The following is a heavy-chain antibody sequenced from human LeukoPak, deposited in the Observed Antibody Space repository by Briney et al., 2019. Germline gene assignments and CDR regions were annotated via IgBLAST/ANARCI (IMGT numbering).Heavy chain of an antibody. CDR1: GFTFSSYA. CDR2: ISGSGTTT. D-gene: IGHD6-13*01. J-gene: IGHJ4*02. V-gene: IGHV3-23*01. CDR3: AKPLSAASGTDFHY. Sequence: HSGGSLRLSCAASGFTFSSYAMSWVRQAPGKGLDWASAISGSGTTTYYADSVKGRFTISRDISKNTLYLQMNSLRAEDTAVYYCAKPLSAASGTDFHYWGQGTLVTVSS.